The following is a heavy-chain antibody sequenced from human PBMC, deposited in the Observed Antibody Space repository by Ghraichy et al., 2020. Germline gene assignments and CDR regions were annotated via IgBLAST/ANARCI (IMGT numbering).Heavy chain of an antibody. V-gene: IGHV4-59*01. CDR1: GGSISSYY. CDR2: IYYSGST. Sequence: SETLSLTCTVSGGSISSYYWSWIRQPPGKGLEWIGYIYYSGSTNYNPSLKSRVTISVDTSKNQFSLKLSSVTAADTAVYYCVGLAYDGSGYYDLDFDYWGQGTLVTVSS. D-gene: IGHD3-22*01. J-gene: IGHJ4*02. CDR3: VGLAYDGSGYYDLDFDY.